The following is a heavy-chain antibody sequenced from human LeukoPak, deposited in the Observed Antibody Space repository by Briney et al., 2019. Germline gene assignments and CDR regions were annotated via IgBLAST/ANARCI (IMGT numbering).Heavy chain of an antibody. Sequence: GGSLRLSCAASGFTFSDYYMSWIRQAPGKGLEWVSYISSSGSTIYYADSVKGRFTISRDNAKNSLYLQMNSLRAEDTAVYYCAGTGSLLRFWVFPWARGPLVTVPS. CDR3: AGTGSLLRFWVFP. CDR1: GFTFSDYY. D-gene: IGHD3-3*01. V-gene: IGHV3-11*04. J-gene: IGHJ5*02. CDR2: ISSSGSTI.